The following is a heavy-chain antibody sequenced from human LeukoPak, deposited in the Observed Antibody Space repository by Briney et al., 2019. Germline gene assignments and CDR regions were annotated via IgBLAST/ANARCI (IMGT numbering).Heavy chain of an antibody. J-gene: IGHJ5*02. CDR3: ARPAAADP. CDR1: GGSISSSSYY. V-gene: IGHV4-39*01. Sequence: SETLSVTCTVSGGSISSSSYYWGWIRQPPGKGLEWIGSIYYSGSTYYNPSLKSRVTISVDTSKNQFSLKLSSVTAADTAVYYCARPAAADPWGQGTLVTVSS. CDR2: IYYSGST. D-gene: IGHD6-13*01.